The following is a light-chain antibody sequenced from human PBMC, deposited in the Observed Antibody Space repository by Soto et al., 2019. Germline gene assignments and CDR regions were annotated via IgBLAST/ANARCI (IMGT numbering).Light chain of an antibody. J-gene: IGLJ2*01. CDR2: SDN. CDR1: SSNIGTNT. V-gene: IGLV1-44*01. CDR3: EAWDVSLVV. Sequence: QSVLTQPPSASGTPGQRVTISCSGSSSNIGTNTVIWYQQLPGAAPKLLIYSDNQRPSGVPDRFAGSKSGTSASLAISGLQSKDEADYYCEAWDVSLVVFGGGTKLTVL.